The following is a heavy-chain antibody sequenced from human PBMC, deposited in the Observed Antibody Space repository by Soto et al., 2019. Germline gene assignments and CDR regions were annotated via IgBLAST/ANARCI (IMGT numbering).Heavy chain of an antibody. Sequence: ASVKVSCKASGYTFTGYYMHWVRQAPGQGLEWMGWINPNSSGTNYAQKFQGRVTMTRDTSISTAYMELSRLRSDDTAVYYCARDAHDSSGYYPDYWGQGTLVTVSS. CDR2: INPNSSGT. CDR1: GYTFTGYY. D-gene: IGHD3-22*01. V-gene: IGHV1-2*02. J-gene: IGHJ4*02. CDR3: ARDAHDSSGYYPDY.